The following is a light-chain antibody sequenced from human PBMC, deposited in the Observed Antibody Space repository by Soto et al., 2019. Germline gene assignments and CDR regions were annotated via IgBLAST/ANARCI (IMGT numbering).Light chain of an antibody. CDR3: QQYGPSKT. CDR2: DAS. Sequence: NVLTQSPGTLSLSPGERATLSCRASQNVNNNFLAWYQQKPGQSPRLLIYDASSRATGIPDRFSGSGSGTDFTLTSSRLEPEDYAVYYCQQYGPSKTFGQGTKVEIK. J-gene: IGKJ1*01. V-gene: IGKV3-20*01. CDR1: QNVNNNF.